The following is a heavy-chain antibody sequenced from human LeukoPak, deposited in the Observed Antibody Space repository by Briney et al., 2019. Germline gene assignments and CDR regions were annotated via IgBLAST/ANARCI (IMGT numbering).Heavy chain of an antibody. J-gene: IGHJ4*02. V-gene: IGHV4-59*12. CDR3: ASLLTGRDY. D-gene: IGHD3-10*01. Sequence: SETLSLTCTVSGGSISSYYWSWIRQPPGKGLEWIGYIYYSGSTNYNPSLKSRVTISVDTSKNQFSLKLSSVTAADTAVYYCASLLTGRDYWGQGTLVTVSS. CDR1: GGSISSYY. CDR2: IYYSGST.